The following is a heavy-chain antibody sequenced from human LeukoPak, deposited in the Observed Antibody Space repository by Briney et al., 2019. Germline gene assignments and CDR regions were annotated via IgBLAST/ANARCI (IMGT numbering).Heavy chain of an antibody. CDR1: GFTFSSYS. Sequence: GGSLRLSCAASGFTFSSYSMNWVRQAPGKGLEWVSYISSSSSTIYYADSVKGRFTISRDNAKNSLYLQMNSLRAEDTAVYYCARGAPSGKQLVRVVNWFDPWGQGTLVTVSS. CDR2: ISSSSSTI. D-gene: IGHD6-13*01. CDR3: ARGAPSGKQLVRVVNWFDP. V-gene: IGHV3-48*01. J-gene: IGHJ5*02.